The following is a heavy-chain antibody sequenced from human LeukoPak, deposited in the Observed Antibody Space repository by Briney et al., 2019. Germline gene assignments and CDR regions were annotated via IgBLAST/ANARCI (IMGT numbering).Heavy chain of an antibody. J-gene: IGHJ6*03. CDR1: GFTFDDYA. V-gene: IGHV3-9*01. CDR2: ISWNSGFI. D-gene: IGHD4-17*01. CDR3: ARVGYGDYYYYYYYMDV. Sequence: GGSLRLSCAASGFTFDDYAMHWVRQAPGKGLEWVSGISWNSGFIGYADSVKGRFTISRDNAKNSLYLQMNSLRAEDTAVYYCARVGYGDYYYYYYYMDVWAKGTTVTVSS.